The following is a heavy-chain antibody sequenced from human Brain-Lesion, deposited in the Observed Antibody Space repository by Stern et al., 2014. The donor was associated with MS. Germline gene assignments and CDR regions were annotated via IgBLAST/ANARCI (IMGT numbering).Heavy chain of an antibody. J-gene: IGHJ5*02. CDR2: IYYSGNT. D-gene: IGHD2-15*01. V-gene: IGHV4-39*02. CDR1: GGSVSSTSYA. CDR3: AGEEDIRYCSGGSCTGNWFDP. Sequence: VQLVESGPGLVKPSETLSLTCTVAGGSVSSTSYAWAWIRQPPGQGLEWIGTIYYSGNTYYSPSLKSRLTISLDTSQNQFSLPRRSVTAADTAVYYCAGEEDIRYCSGGSCTGNWFDPWGQGTLVTVSS.